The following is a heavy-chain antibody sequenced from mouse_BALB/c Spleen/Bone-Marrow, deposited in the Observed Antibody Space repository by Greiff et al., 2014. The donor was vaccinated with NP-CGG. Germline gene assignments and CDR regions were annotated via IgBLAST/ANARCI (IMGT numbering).Heavy chain of an antibody. V-gene: IGHV5-17*02. CDR1: GFTFSSFG. CDR2: ISSGSSTI. Sequence: VQLQQSGGGLVQPGGSRKLSCAASGFTFSSFGMHWVRQAPEKGLEWVAYISSGSSTIYYADTVKGRFTISRDNPKNTLFLQMTSLRSEDTAMYHCARGYDYGFAYWGQGTLVTVSA. CDR3: ARGYDYGFAY. J-gene: IGHJ3*01. D-gene: IGHD2-4*01.